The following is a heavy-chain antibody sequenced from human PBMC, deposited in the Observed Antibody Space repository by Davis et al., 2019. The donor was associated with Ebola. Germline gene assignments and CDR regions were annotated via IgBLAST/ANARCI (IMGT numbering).Heavy chain of an antibody. D-gene: IGHD2-15*01. CDR3: TSSPLNYCSGGSCPLDGDY. Sequence: GESLKIPCAASGFTFSSYGMHWVRQAPGKGLEWVSVIYSGGSTYYADSVKGRFTISSDNSKNTLYLQMNSLRAEDTAVYYCTSSPLNYCSGGSCPLDGDYWGQGTLVTVSS. V-gene: IGHV3-NL1*01. J-gene: IGHJ4*02. CDR2: IYSGGST. CDR1: GFTFSSYG.